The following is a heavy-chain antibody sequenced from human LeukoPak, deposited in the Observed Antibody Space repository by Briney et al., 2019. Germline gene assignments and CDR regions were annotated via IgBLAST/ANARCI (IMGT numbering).Heavy chain of an antibody. Sequence: ASVKVSCKVSGYTLTELSMHWVRQAPGKGLEWMGGFDPEDGETIYAQKFQGRVTMTEDTSTDTAYMELSSLRSEDTAVYYCATWVDGGFIAAAGSGVAYWGQGTLVTVSS. J-gene: IGHJ4*02. CDR2: FDPEDGET. D-gene: IGHD6-13*01. CDR3: ATWVDGGFIAAAGSGVAY. CDR1: GYTLTELS. V-gene: IGHV1-24*01.